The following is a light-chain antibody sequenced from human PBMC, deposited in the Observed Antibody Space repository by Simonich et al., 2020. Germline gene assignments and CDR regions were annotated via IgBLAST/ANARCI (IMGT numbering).Light chain of an antibody. J-gene: IGLJ2*01. Sequence: QSALTQPASVSGSPGQSITISCTGTSSDVGSYNLVSWYQQHPGKAPKLMINEGSKRPSGVSNRFSGSKSGNTASLTISGLQAEDEADYYCCSYAGSNNLVFGGGTKLTVL. CDR3: CSYAGSNNLV. V-gene: IGLV2-23*01. CDR1: SSDVGSYNL. CDR2: EGS.